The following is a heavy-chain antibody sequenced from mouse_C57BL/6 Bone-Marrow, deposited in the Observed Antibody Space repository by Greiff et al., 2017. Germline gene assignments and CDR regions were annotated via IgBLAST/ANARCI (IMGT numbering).Heavy chain of an antibody. J-gene: IGHJ3*01. Sequence: EVQLVESGGGLVQPGGSMKLSCVASGFTFSNYWMNWVRQSPEQGLEWVAQISLTSDNYATHYAESVKGRFTISSDDSKSSVYLQMNNLRAEDTGIYYCTGIVVTTFAYWGQGTLVTVSA. D-gene: IGHD2-1*01. CDR2: ISLTSDNYAT. CDR1: GFTFSNYW. CDR3: TGIVVTTFAY. V-gene: IGHV6-3*01.